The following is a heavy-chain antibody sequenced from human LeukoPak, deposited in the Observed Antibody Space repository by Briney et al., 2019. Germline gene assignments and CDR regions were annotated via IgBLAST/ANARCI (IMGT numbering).Heavy chain of an antibody. CDR1: EFTFSAYW. CDR2: INGDGSST. Sequence: PGGSLRLSCAASEFTFSAYWMHWGRQAPGKGLGWVSRINGDGSSTNYADSVEGRFTISRDNAKNTVYLQMNCLRVEDTAVYYCARGGGAVVTLAYWGQGTPVTVS. J-gene: IGHJ4*02. D-gene: IGHD2-21*02. V-gene: IGHV3-74*01. CDR3: ARGGGAVVTLAY.